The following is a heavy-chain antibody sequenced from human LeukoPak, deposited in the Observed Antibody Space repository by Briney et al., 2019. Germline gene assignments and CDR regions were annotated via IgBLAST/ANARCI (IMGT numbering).Heavy chain of an antibody. CDR2: IYHSGST. D-gene: IGHD5-24*01. CDR3: ARAMATTYYYYYYMDV. V-gene: IGHV4-38-2*02. J-gene: IGHJ6*03. CDR1: GYSISSGYY. Sequence: SETLSLTCTVSGYSISSGYYWGWIRQPPGKGLEWIGRIYHSGSTYYNPSLKSRVTISVDTSKNQFSLKLSSVTAADTAVYYCARAMATTYYYYYYMDVWGKGTTFTVSS.